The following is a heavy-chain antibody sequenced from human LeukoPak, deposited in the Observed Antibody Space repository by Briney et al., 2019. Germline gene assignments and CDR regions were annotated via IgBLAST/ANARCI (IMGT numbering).Heavy chain of an antibody. CDR1: GGSFSGYY. CDR2: INHSGST. V-gene: IGHV4-34*01. CDR3: ARGGHLNCSGGSCHSGPRENWFDP. Sequence: SETLSLTCAVYGGSFSGYYWSWIRQPPGKGLEWIGEINHSGSTNYNPSLKSRVTISVDTSKNQFSLKLSSVTAADTAVYYCARGGHLNCSGGSCHSGPRENWFDPWGQGTLVTVSS. J-gene: IGHJ5*02. D-gene: IGHD2-15*01.